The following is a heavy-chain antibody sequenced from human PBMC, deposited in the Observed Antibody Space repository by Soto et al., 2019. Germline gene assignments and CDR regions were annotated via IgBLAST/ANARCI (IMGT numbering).Heavy chain of an antibody. CDR2: IYYSGST. Sequence: SETLSLTCTVSGGSISSGGYYWSWIRQHPGKGLEWIGYIYYSGSTYYNPSLKSRVTISVDTSKNQFSLKLSSVTTADTAVYYCARGCQTYYYDSSGYYFDYWGQGTLVTVSS. CDR1: GGSISSGGYY. V-gene: IGHV4-31*03. D-gene: IGHD3-22*01. CDR3: ARGCQTYYYDSSGYYFDY. J-gene: IGHJ4*02.